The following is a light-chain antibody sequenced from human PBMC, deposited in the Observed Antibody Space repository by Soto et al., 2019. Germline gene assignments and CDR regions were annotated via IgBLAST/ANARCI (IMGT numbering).Light chain of an antibody. J-gene: IGLJ2*01. CDR1: SSNIGAGY. Sequence: QSVLTQPPSVSGAPGQRVTISCTGSSSNIGAGYVHWYQQLPGTAPQLLIYGNSKQPSGVPDRFSGSKSGTSASLAITGLQAEDEADYYCQSYDSSRSVVFGGGTKLTVL. CDR3: QSYDSSRSVV. CDR2: GNS. V-gene: IGLV1-40*01.